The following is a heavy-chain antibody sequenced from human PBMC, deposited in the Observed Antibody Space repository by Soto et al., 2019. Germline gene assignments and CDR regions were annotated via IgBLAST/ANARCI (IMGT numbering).Heavy chain of an antibody. CDR2: INPNSGGT. CDR3: ARGGTYCSGGSCTGAFDI. V-gene: IGHV1-2*04. D-gene: IGHD2-15*01. J-gene: IGHJ3*02. Sequence: GASVKVSCKASGYTFTGYYMHCVRQAPGQGLEWMGWINPNSGGTNYAQKFQGWVTMTRDTSISTAYMELSRLRSDDTAVYYCARGGTYCSGGSCTGAFDIWGQGAMVTVSS. CDR1: GYTFTGYY.